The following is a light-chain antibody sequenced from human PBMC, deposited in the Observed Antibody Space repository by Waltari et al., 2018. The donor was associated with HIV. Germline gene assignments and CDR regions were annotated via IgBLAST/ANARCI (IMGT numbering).Light chain of an antibody. CDR3: CSYVGLNAYV. V-gene: IGLV2-23*02. CDR2: GVS. Sequence: QSALTQPASVSGSPGQSITISCTGTSRDVGSYNLVSWYQQFSGQVPKLIIYGVSERPSAVSSRFSASTSGNTASLTISGLQVEDEAYYYCCSYVGLNAYVFGTGTRVSVL. CDR1: SRDVGSYNL. J-gene: IGLJ1*01.